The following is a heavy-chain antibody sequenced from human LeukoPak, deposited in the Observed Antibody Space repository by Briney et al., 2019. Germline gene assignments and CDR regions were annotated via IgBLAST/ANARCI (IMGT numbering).Heavy chain of an antibody. CDR1: GFTFSSYA. D-gene: IGHD6-13*01. Sequence: GGSLRLSCAASGFTFSSYAMSWVRQAPGKGLEWVSAISGSGGSTYYADSVKGRFTIPRDNSKNTLYLQMNSLRAEDTAVYYWAKSDLAADTGDYFDYWGQGTLVTVSS. J-gene: IGHJ4*02. V-gene: IGHV3-23*01. CDR3: AKSDLAADTGDYFDY. CDR2: ISGSGGST.